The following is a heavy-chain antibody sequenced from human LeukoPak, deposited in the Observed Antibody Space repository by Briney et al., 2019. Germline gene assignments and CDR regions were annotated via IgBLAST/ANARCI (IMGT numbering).Heavy chain of an antibody. CDR1: GGSITSYY. Sequence: TSETLSLTCTVSGGSITSYYWSWIRQPPGKGLEWIGYVHYSGSTNYNPSLKSRVTISVDTSKNQFSLKLSSVTAADTAVYYCARRKGASLDYWGQGSLVTVSS. CDR3: ARRKGASLDY. J-gene: IGHJ4*02. V-gene: IGHV4-59*08. CDR2: VHYSGST. D-gene: IGHD3-16*01.